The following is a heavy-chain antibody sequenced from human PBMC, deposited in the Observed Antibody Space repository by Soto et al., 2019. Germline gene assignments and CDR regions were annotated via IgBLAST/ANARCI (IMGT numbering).Heavy chain of an antibody. CDR3: ARRRVYDYYSMDV. V-gene: IGHV4-39*01. Sequence: SETLSLTCTVSGGSISSSSYYWGWIRQPPGKRREWIGSIEYSGSTYYNPSLKSRVTISVDTSKNQFSLKVSSVTAADTAVYYCARRRVYDYYSMDVWGQGTTVTVSS. D-gene: IGHD6-13*01. J-gene: IGHJ6*02. CDR1: GGSISSSSYY. CDR2: IEYSGST.